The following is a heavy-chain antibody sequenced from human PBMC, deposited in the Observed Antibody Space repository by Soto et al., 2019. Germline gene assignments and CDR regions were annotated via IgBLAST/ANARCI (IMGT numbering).Heavy chain of an antibody. V-gene: IGHV3-48*02. CDR1: GFTFSSYS. CDR2: ISSSSSTI. CDR3: ARDGGDIVVVVAATKYTFLDAFGI. D-gene: IGHD2-15*01. J-gene: IGHJ3*02. Sequence: EVQLVESGGGLVQPGGSLRLSCAASGFTFSSYSMNWVRQAPGKGLEWVSYISSSSSTIYYADSVKGRFTISRDNAKNSLYLQMNSLRDEDTAVYYCARDGGDIVVVVAATKYTFLDAFGIWGQGTMVTVSS.